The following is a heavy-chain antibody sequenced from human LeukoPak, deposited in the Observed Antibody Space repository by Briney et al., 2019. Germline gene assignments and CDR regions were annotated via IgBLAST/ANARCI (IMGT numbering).Heavy chain of an antibody. V-gene: IGHV4-39*07. D-gene: IGHD1-26*01. Sequence: SETLSLTCTVSGGSISSSSYSWGWIRQPPGKGLEWIGSVYYSGSTYYNPSLKSRVTISVDTSKNQFSLKLSSVTAADTAVYYCARLGVGALYYYYMDVWGKGTTVTISS. CDR2: VYYSGST. CDR1: GGSISSSSYS. CDR3: ARLGVGALYYYYMDV. J-gene: IGHJ6*03.